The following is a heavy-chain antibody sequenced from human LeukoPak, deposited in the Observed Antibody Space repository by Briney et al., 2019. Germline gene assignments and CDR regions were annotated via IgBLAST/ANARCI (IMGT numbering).Heavy chain of an antibody. J-gene: IGHJ4*02. V-gene: IGHV1-69*04. CDR3: ARGRRDSSGYYWDYFDY. CDR2: IIPIFGIA. D-gene: IGHD3-22*01. Sequence: SVKVSCKASGGTFSSYAIRWVRQAPGQGLEWMGRIIPIFGIANYAQKFQGRVTITADKSTSSAYMELSSLRSEDTAVYYCARGRRDSSGYYWDYFDYWGQGTLVTVSS. CDR1: GGTFSSYA.